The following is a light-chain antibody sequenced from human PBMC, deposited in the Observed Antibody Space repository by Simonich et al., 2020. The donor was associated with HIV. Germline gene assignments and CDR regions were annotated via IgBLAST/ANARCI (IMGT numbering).Light chain of an antibody. V-gene: IGKV1-5*03. Sequence: DIQMTQSPSTLSASVGDTVTITCRASQSISDWLAWYQQKPGKAPKLLVYEASSLERGAPSRFSGSGSGTEFTLTISSLQPDDFATYYCQQYNSYPKTFGQGTKVEIK. CDR3: QQYNSYPKT. CDR1: QSISDW. CDR2: EAS. J-gene: IGKJ1*01.